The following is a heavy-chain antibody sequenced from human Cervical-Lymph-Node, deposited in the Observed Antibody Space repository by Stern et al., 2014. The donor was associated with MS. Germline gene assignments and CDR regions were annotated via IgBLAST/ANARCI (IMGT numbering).Heavy chain of an antibody. CDR1: TFTFSTYG. J-gene: IGHJ4*02. CDR2: ISYDGSNK. V-gene: IGHV3-30*18. Sequence: QLMQSGGGVVQPGRSLRLSCAASTFTFSTYGMHWVRQAPGKGLEWVAVISYDGSNKHYADSVKGRFTISRDNSKNTLFLQMNSLRAEDTAVYYCAKDQGVGATAFDYWGQGTLVTVSS. D-gene: IGHD1-26*01. CDR3: AKDQGVGATAFDY.